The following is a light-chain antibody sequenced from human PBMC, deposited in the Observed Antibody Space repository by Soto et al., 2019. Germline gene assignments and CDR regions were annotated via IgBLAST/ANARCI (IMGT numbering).Light chain of an antibody. CDR1: QSVSSN. CDR3: QQYNDWPPSWT. J-gene: IGKJ1*01. V-gene: IGKV3-15*01. Sequence: EIVMTQSPATLSVSPGERATLSCRASQSVSSNLAWYQQKPGQAPRLLLYGASSRATGIPARFSGSGSGTELTLTISSLQSEDFAVYYWQQYNDWPPSWTFGQGTKVEIK. CDR2: GAS.